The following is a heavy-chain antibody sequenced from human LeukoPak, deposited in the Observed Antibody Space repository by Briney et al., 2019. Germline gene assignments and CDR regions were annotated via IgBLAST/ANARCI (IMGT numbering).Heavy chain of an antibody. V-gene: IGHV1-2*02. CDR1: GYTFTAYY. CDR2: INPNSGAT. J-gene: IGHJ4*02. Sequence: ASVKVSCKASGYTFTAYYIHWVRQAPGQGVEWMGWINPNSGATNYTQKFRGRVTMTRDTSINTAYMELSRLTSDDTAVFYCAIETFFDYWTGYFEPHFDHWGQGTLITVSS. CDR3: AIETFFDYWTGYFEPHFDH. D-gene: IGHD3-3*01.